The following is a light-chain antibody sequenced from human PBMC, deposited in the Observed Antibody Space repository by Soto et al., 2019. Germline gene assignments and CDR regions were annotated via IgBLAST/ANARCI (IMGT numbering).Light chain of an antibody. Sequence: EIVMTQSPVTLPGSPGERVILSCRASQSVASNLTWYQQKPGQAPRLLIKGASTRATGIPARFSGSGSGTEFRLTISSLQSEDSGFYYCPHSYNWPWTLGQGTRV. CDR2: GAS. CDR3: PHSYNWPWT. CDR1: QSVASN. J-gene: IGKJ1*01. V-gene: IGKV3-15*01.